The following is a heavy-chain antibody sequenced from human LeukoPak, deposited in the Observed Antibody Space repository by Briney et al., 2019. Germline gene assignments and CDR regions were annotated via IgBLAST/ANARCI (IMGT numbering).Heavy chain of an antibody. CDR2: INPNSGGT. D-gene: IGHD6-13*01. CDR1: GYTFTGYY. CDR3: ASLAAAGTGEGFLDY. Sequence: ASVKVSCKASGYTFTGYYMHWVRRAPGQGLEWMGWINPNSGGTNYAQKFQGRVTMTRDTSISTAYMELSRLRSDDTAVYYCASLAAAGTGEGFLDYWGQVTLVTVSS. V-gene: IGHV1-2*02. J-gene: IGHJ4*02.